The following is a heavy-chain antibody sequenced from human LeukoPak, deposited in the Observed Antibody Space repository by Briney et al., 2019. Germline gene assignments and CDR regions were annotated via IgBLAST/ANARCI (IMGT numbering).Heavy chain of an antibody. CDR1: GFTFSSYG. CDR3: AKDVPSDLSSWFDP. D-gene: IGHD3-16*02. V-gene: IGHV3-30*18. J-gene: IGHJ5*02. CDR2: ISYDGSNK. Sequence: GGSLRLSCAASGFTFSSYGVHWVRQAPGKGLEWVAVISYDGSNKYYADSVKGRFTISRDNSKNTLCLQMNSLRAEDTAVYYCAKDVPSDLSSWFDPWGQGTLVTVSS.